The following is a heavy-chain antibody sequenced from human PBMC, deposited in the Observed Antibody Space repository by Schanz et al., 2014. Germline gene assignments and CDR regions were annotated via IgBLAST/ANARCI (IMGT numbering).Heavy chain of an antibody. V-gene: IGHV4-59*06. CDR3: ARARSWPDY. D-gene: IGHD6-13*01. J-gene: IGHJ4*02. CDR2: IYDGGST. CDR1: GGSISNNY. Sequence: QVHLQESGPGLVKPSETLSLTCTVSGGSISNNYWGWIRQPPGKGLEWIGYIYDGGSTYYNPSLKSRVTISVDTSKNQFSLRLSSVTAADTAVYYCARARSWPDYWGQGTLVTGSS.